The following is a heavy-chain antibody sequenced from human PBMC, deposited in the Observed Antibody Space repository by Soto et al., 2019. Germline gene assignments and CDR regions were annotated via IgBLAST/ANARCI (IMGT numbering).Heavy chain of an antibody. V-gene: IGHV1-18*01. D-gene: IGHD3-16*01. CDR2: ISGYNGNT. Sequence: QVQLVQSGAEVKKPGASVKVSCKASGYTFSTYGISWVRQAPGQGLEWMGWISGYNGNTNYAPKLKGRITRTTNTSTTTAYMVLRSLRSDDTAVYYCAAMGEASYYYYGMDVWGQGTTVTVSS. CDR1: GYTFSTYG. J-gene: IGHJ6*02. CDR3: AAMGEASYYYYGMDV.